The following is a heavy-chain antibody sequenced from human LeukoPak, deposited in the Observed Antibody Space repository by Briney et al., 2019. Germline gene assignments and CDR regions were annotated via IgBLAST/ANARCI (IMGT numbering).Heavy chain of an antibody. CDR2: ISYDGSNK. D-gene: IGHD1-26*01. J-gene: IGHJ5*02. V-gene: IGHV3-30*03. CDR1: GFTFSSYG. Sequence: GGSLRLSCAASGFTFSSYGMHWVRQAPGKGLEWVAVISYDGSNKYYADSVKGRFTISRDNSKNTLYLQMNSLRAEDAAVYYCARGQGATVPQVGKNWFDPRGQGTRVTVSS. CDR3: ARGQGATVPQVGKNWFDP.